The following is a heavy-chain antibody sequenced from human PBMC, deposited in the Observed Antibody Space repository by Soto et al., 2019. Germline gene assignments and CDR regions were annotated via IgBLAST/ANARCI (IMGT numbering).Heavy chain of an antibody. CDR2: IIPIFGTA. CDR3: AKDGWAQPLMDV. CDR1: GGTFSSYA. Sequence: QVQLVQSGAEVKKPGSSVKVSCKASGGTFSSYAISWVRQAPGQGLEWMGGIIPIFGTANYAQKFQGRVTITADESTRTAYMELSILRSEDTAVYYCAKDGWAQPLMDVWGQGTTVTVSS. V-gene: IGHV1-69*01. J-gene: IGHJ6*02.